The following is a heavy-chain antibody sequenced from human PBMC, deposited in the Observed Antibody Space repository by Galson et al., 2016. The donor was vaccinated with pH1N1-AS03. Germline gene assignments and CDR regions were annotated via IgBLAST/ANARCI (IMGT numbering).Heavy chain of an antibody. Sequence: SLRLSCAASGFTFSSYNMNWVRQAPGKGLEWVSHISSSGRTIYYADSVKGRFTISRDNGKNSLYLQMNSLRAEDTAVYYCARDSLYSSGWPNLLDYWGQGTLVAVSS. CDR2: ISSSGRTI. CDR3: ARDSLYSSGWPNLLDY. V-gene: IGHV3-48*03. CDR1: GFTFSSYN. D-gene: IGHD6-19*01. J-gene: IGHJ4*02.